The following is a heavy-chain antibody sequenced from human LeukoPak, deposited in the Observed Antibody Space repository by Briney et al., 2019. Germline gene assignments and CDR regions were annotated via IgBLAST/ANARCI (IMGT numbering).Heavy chain of an antibody. CDR1: GFTFRDYD. V-gene: IGHV3-13*01. CDR2: IGTAGDT. Sequence: GGSLRLSCAASGFTFRDYDMHGVRQATGKGLEGVSAIGTAGDTYYTGSVKGRFTISRENAKNSLYLQMNSLRAGDTAMYYCARVAKKGVGGVYYFDYWGQGTLVTVSS. D-gene: IGHD3-10*01. CDR3: ARVAKKGVGGVYYFDY. J-gene: IGHJ4*02.